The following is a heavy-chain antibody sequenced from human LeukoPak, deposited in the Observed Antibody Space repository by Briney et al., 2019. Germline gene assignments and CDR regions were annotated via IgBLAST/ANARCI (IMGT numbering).Heavy chain of an antibody. V-gene: IGHV3-23*01. D-gene: IGHD3-10*01. CDR1: GFTFSSYA. Sequence: GGSLRLSCAASGFTFSSYAMSWVRQAPGKGLEWVSAISGSGGSTYYADSVKGRFTISRDNSKNTLYLQMNSLRAEDTAVYYCSGSHFPYYYYGMDVWGQGTTVTVSS. CDR2: ISGSGGST. J-gene: IGHJ6*02. CDR3: SGSHFPYYYYGMDV.